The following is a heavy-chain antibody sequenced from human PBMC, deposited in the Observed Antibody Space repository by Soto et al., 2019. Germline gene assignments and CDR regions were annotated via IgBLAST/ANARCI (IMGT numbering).Heavy chain of an antibody. D-gene: IGHD2-15*01. J-gene: IGHJ3*02. Sequence: GGSLRLSCAASGFTFSSYGMSWVRQAPGKGLEWVSAISGSGGSTYYADSVKGRFIISRDNSKNTLYLQMNSLRAEGTAVYYCAIDPLRGGGAFDIWGQGTMVTVSS. CDR1: GFTFSSYG. V-gene: IGHV3-23*01. CDR3: AIDPLRGGGAFDI. CDR2: ISGSGGST.